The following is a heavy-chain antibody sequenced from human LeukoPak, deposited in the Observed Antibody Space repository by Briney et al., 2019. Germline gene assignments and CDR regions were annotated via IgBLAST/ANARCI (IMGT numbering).Heavy chain of an antibody. V-gene: IGHV3-48*03. Sequence: GGSLRLSCAASGFTFSSYEMNWVRQAPGKGLEWVSYISSSGSTIYYADSVKGRFTISRDNAKNTLYLQMNSLRADDTAVYYCAMKAVPRPRLYDAFDFWGQGTVVTVSS. CDR1: GFTFSSYE. CDR3: AMKAVPRPRLYDAFDF. D-gene: IGHD2-2*02. J-gene: IGHJ3*01. CDR2: ISSSGSTI.